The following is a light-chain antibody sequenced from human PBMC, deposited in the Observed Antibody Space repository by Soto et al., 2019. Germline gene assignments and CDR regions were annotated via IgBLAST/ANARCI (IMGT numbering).Light chain of an antibody. CDR1: SSDVGGYNY. Sequence: QSVLTQPASVYGSSGQSITISCTGTSSDVGGYNYVSWYQQHPGKAPKLMIYDVINRPSGVSNRFSGSKSGNSASLTISGLQAEDEADYYCSSYTSSSTYVVFGGGTKLTVL. V-gene: IGLV2-14*03. J-gene: IGLJ2*01. CDR3: SSYTSSSTYVV. CDR2: DVI.